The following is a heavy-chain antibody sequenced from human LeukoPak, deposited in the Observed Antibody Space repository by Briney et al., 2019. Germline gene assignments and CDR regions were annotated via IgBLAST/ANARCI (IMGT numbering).Heavy chain of an antibody. CDR3: ARRNGDY. V-gene: IGHV4-59*01. J-gene: IGHJ4*02. D-gene: IGHD2-8*01. CDR1: GVSISSYY. Sequence: PSETLSLTCTVSGVSISSYYWSWIRQPPGKGLEWIGYIYYSGSTNYNPSLKSRVTISVDTSKNQFSLKLSSVTAADTAAYYCARRNGDYWGQGTLVTVSS. CDR2: IYYSGST.